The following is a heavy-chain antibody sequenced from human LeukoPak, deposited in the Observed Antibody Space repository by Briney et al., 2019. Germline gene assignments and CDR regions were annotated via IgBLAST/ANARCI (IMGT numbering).Heavy chain of an antibody. CDR1: GYTFTGYY. Sequence: ASVKVSCEASGYTFTGYYMHWVRQAPGQGLEWMGWINPNSGGTNYAQKFQGRVTMTRDTSISTAYMELSRLRSDDTAVYYCAVSYCGGDCHRPDYYYGMDVWGQGTTVTVSS. D-gene: IGHD2-21*02. CDR2: INPNSGGT. CDR3: AVSYCGGDCHRPDYYYGMDV. J-gene: IGHJ6*02. V-gene: IGHV1-2*02.